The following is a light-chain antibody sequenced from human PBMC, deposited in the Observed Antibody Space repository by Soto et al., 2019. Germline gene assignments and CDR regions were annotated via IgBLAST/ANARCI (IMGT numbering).Light chain of an antibody. CDR1: QSISSNY. V-gene: IGKV3-20*01. Sequence: EIVLTQSPGTLSLSPVERATLSCRASQSISSNYLAWYQQKPGQAPRLLIYGASSRATGIPDRFSGSGSGTDFTLTISRLEPEDFAVYYCQQYGDSPTFGQGTKVDIK. J-gene: IGKJ1*01. CDR3: QQYGDSPT. CDR2: GAS.